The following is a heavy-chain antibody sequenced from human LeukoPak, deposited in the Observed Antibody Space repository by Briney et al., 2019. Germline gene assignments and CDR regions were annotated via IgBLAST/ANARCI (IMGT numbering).Heavy chain of an antibody. CDR2: IYYSGST. CDR1: GGSISSGSYY. J-gene: IGHJ6*03. Sequence: PSETLSLTCTVSGGSISSGSYYWSWIRQPPGKGLEWIGYIYYSGSTDCNPSLKSRVTISVDTSKNQFSLKLRSVTAADAAVYYCASGFGGYYYYMDVWGKGTTVTVSS. D-gene: IGHD3-10*01. V-gene: IGHV4-61*01. CDR3: ASGFGGYYYYMDV.